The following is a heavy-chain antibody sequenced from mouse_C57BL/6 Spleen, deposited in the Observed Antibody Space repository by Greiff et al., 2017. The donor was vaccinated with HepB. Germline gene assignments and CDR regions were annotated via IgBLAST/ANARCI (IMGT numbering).Heavy chain of an antibody. Sequence: VQLQQPGAELVKPGASVKMSCKASGYTFTSYWITWVKQRPGQGLEWIGDIYPGSGSTNYNEKFKSKATLTVDTSSSTAYMQLSSLTSEDSAVYYCALYGYDVGAMDYWGQGTSVTVSS. CDR1: GYTFTSYW. J-gene: IGHJ4*01. D-gene: IGHD2-2*01. CDR3: ALYGYDVGAMDY. CDR2: IYPGSGST. V-gene: IGHV1-55*01.